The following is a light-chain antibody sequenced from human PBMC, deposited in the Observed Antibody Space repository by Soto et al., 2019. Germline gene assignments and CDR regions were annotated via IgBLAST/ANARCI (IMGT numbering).Light chain of an antibody. CDR3: QQYGSSPPIFT. Sequence: EIVLTQSPGTLSLSPGERATLSCRASQSVSSSYLAWYQQKPGQAPRLLIYGASSRATGTPDRFSGSGSGXXXXXXXXRXXXXXFAVYYCQQYGSSPPIFTFGPGTKVDIK. CDR2: GAS. J-gene: IGKJ3*01. V-gene: IGKV3-20*01. CDR1: QSVSSSY.